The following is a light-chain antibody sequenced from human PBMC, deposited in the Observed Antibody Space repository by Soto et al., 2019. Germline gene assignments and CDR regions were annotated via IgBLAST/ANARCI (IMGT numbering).Light chain of an antibody. Sequence: DIQMTQSPSSLSASVVDRVTITFLASQSISIYLNWYQQKPGKAPKLLIYAASSLQSGVPSRFSGSGSGTDFTLTISSLQPVDFATYYCQQSYSTPLTFGGGTKVDIK. CDR3: QQSYSTPLT. CDR1: QSISIY. J-gene: IGKJ4*01. CDR2: AAS. V-gene: IGKV1-39*01.